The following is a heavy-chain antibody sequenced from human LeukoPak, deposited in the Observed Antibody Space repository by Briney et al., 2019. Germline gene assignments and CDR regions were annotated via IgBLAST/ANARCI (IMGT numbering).Heavy chain of an antibody. J-gene: IGHJ5*02. CDR3: ARHWGDSSSYYRYYFDP. D-gene: IGHD6-6*01. Sequence: SETLSLTCTVSGGSISSSSYYWGWIRQPPGKGLEYIGNIYYSGSTYYNPSLKSRVTISVDTSKSQFSLKLSSVTAADTAVYYSARHWGDSSSYYRYYFDPWGQGTLVTVPS. CDR1: GGSISSSSYY. CDR2: IYYSGST. V-gene: IGHV4-39*01.